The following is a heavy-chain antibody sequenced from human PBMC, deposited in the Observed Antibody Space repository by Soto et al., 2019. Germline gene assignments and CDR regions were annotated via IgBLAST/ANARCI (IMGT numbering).Heavy chain of an antibody. V-gene: IGHV3-48*02. CDR3: ARGKYTYGSDY. CDR2: ISYGSSST. CDR1: GFTFSNYG. D-gene: IGHD5-18*01. Sequence: EVQLVESGGGLVQSGGSRRLSCTASGFTFSNYGMNWIRQAPGKGLEWISFISYGSSSTYYADSVKGRFTISRDNAKNSLYLQMNSLRDEDRAVYYWARGKYTYGSDYWGQGAMVTVSS. J-gene: IGHJ4*02.